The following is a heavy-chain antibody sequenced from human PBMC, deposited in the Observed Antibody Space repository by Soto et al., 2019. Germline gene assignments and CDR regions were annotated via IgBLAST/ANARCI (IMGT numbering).Heavy chain of an antibody. CDR3: ARAVKQWLIGGDYYYYYMDV. Sequence: QVQLVESGGGLVKPGGSLRLSCKASGFTLSDYYMTWIRQAPGKGLEWISYISSSATIIYYADSVKGRFTISRDNAKTSLYLQSNCLRADDTAVYYCARAVKQWLIGGDYYYYYMDVWGKGTTVTVSS. V-gene: IGHV3-11*01. D-gene: IGHD6-19*01. J-gene: IGHJ6*03. CDR1: GFTLSDYY. CDR2: ISSSATII.